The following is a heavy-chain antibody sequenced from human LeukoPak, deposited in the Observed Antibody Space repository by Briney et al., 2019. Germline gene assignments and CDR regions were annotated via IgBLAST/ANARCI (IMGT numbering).Heavy chain of an antibody. V-gene: IGHV3-21*04. CDR3: LTSSFDH. CDR1: GFTFSSYS. Sequence: GGSLRLSCAASGFTFSSYSINWVRQAPGKGLEWVLPISSSSSYIYYADSVKGRFTVSRDNTINSLYLQMDSLRVEDAALYYCLTSSFDHWGQGTLVTVSS. J-gene: IGHJ4*02. CDR2: ISSSSSYI.